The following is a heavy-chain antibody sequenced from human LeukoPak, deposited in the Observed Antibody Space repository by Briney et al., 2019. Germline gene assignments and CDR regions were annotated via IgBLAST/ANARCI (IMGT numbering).Heavy chain of an antibody. V-gene: IGHV1-2*02. Sequence: ASVKVSCKTSGYTLTGYYMHWVRQAPGQGLEWMGWINPNSGGTNVAPKFQGRVAMTRDTSIGTAYVELNRLRSDDTAVYYCARGEVRHYESSGFNDYWGQGTLVTVSS. CDR2: INPNSGGT. CDR3: ARGEVRHYESSGFNDY. D-gene: IGHD3-22*01. J-gene: IGHJ4*02. CDR1: GYTLTGYY.